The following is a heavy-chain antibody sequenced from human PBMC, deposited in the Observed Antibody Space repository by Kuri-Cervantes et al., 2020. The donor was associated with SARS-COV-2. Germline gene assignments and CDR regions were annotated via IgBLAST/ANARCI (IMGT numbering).Heavy chain of an antibody. D-gene: IGHD3-10*01. CDR3: ASRARPDAFDI. CDR1: GGSISSHY. Sequence: GTLRLSCTVSGGSISSHYWCWIRQPPGKGLEWIGYIYFSGSTNYNPSLKSRVTISADTSKNQFSLKLSSVTAADTAVYYCASRARPDAFDIWGQGTMVTVSS. J-gene: IGHJ3*02. CDR2: IYFSGST. V-gene: IGHV4-59*08.